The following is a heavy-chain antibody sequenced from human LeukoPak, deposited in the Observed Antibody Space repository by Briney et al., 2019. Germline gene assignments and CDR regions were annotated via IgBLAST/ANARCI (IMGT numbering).Heavy chain of an antibody. CDR3: ARATIFGVVIFSLDY. Sequence: ASVKVSCKASGYTFTAYYMHWVRQAPGQGLEWMGRINPDRGGTNYAQKFQGRVTMTRDTSTSTVYMELSSLRSEDTAVYYCARATIFGVVIFSLDYWGQGTLVTVSS. CDR2: INPDRGGT. CDR1: GYTFTAYY. J-gene: IGHJ4*02. V-gene: IGHV1-2*06. D-gene: IGHD3-3*01.